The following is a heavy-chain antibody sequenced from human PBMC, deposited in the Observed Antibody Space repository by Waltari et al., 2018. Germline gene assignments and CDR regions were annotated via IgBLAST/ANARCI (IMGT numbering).Heavy chain of an antibody. CDR2: INHSGST. V-gene: IGHV4-34*01. CDR1: GGSFSGYY. Sequence: QVQLQQWGAGLLKPSETLSLTCAVYGGSFSGYYWSWIRQPPGKGLEWIGEINHSGSTNYHPSLKSRVTISVDTSKNQFSLKLSSVTAADTAVYYCARAQAYCSSTSCYGRGYYYYYMDVWGKGTTVIVSS. D-gene: IGHD2-2*01. J-gene: IGHJ6*03. CDR3: ARAQAYCSSTSCYGRGYYYYYMDV.